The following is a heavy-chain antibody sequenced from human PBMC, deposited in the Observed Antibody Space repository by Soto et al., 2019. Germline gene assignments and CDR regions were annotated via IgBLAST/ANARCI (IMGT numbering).Heavy chain of an antibody. V-gene: IGHV3-21*01. CDR1: GFTFSSYS. CDR2: ISSSSSYI. CDR3: ARAAGYYDSSGYYLDLYY. D-gene: IGHD3-22*01. J-gene: IGHJ4*02. Sequence: GGSLRLSCAASGFTFSSYSMNWVRQAPGKGLEWVSSISSSSSYIYYADSVKGRFTISRDNAKNSLYLQMNSLRAEDTAVYYCARAAGYYDSSGYYLDLYYWGQGTLVPVSS.